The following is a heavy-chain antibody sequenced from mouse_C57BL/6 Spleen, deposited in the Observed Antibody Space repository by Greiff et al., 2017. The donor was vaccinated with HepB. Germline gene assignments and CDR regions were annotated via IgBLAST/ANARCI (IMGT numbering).Heavy chain of an antibody. CDR3: ARGPPLRNYFDY. V-gene: IGHV1-59*01. Sequence: VQLQQPGAELVRPGTSVKLSCKASGYTFTSYWMHWVKQRPGQGLEWIGVIDPSDSYTNYNQKFKGKATLTVDTSSSTAYMQLSSLTSEDSAVYYCARGPPLRNYFDYWGQGTTLTVSS. D-gene: IGHD1-1*01. CDR1: GYTFTSYW. J-gene: IGHJ2*01. CDR2: IDPSDSYT.